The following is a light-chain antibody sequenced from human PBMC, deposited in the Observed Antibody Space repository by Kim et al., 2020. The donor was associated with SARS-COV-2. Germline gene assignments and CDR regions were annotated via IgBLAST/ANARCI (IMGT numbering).Light chain of an antibody. CDR3: QQRSNWPWT. V-gene: IGKV3-11*01. CDR2: DAS. Sequence: EIVLTQSPATLSLSPGERATLSCRASQSVSTYLAWYQQKPGQAPRLLIYDASKRASGIPDRFRGSGSGTDFTLSISSLEPEDFAVYYCQQRSNWPWTFGQGTKVDIK. CDR1: QSVSTY. J-gene: IGKJ1*01.